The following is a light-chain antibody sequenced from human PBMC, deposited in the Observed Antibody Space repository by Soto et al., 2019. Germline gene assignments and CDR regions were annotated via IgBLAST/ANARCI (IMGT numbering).Light chain of an antibody. Sequence: QSVLTQPPSASASLGASVTLTCTLNSGSSNYRVDWHQQRPGKGPRFVMRVGTGGIEGSKGDGIPDRFSVSGSGLNRYLTIINIQEEDESDYYCGADHGSGSNFVVVFGGGTKLTVL. J-gene: IGLJ2*01. V-gene: IGLV9-49*01. CDR1: SGSSNYR. CDR3: GADHGSGSNFVVV. CDR2: VGTGGIEG.